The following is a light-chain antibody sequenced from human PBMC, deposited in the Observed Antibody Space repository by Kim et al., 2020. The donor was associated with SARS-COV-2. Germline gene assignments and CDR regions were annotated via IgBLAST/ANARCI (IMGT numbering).Light chain of an antibody. J-gene: IGLJ2*01. CDR1: NVGSKS. Sequence: PGTTARITCGGNNVGSKSVHWYQQKPGQAPVLVIYYDSDRPSGIPERFSGSNSGNTATLTISRVEAGDEADYYCQVWDSSSDHVVFGGGTQLTVL. CDR2: YDS. V-gene: IGLV3-21*04. CDR3: QVWDSSSDHVV.